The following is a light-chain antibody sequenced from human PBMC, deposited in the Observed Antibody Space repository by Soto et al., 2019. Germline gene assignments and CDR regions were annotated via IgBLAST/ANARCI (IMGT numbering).Light chain of an antibody. Sequence: EIVLTQSPGTLSLTLGERATLSCRASQSVSRSYLAWYQQKPGQAPRLLIYGASIRATGIPDRFSGSGSGTDFSLTINKLEPEDFAVYYCQQYGDSPPWTFGQGTKVEIK. CDR1: QSVSRSY. CDR3: QQYGDSPPWT. V-gene: IGKV3-20*01. J-gene: IGKJ1*01. CDR2: GAS.